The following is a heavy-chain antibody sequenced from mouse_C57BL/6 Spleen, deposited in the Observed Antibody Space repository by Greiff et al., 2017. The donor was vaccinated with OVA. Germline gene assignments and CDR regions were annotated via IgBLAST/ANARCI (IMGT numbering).Heavy chain of an antibody. J-gene: IGHJ2*01. CDR3: TVRLITNCDD. CDR1: GFTINDYY. CDR2: IDPEDGDT. V-gene: IGHV14-1*01. D-gene: IGHD1-1*01. Sequence: VQLKESGAELVRPGASVKLSCTASGFTINDYYMHWVKQRPEQGLEWIGRIDPEDGDTEYAPKFQGKATMTADPSSNTAYLQLSSLTSEDTAVYYWTVRLITNCDDWGQGTTVTVSS.